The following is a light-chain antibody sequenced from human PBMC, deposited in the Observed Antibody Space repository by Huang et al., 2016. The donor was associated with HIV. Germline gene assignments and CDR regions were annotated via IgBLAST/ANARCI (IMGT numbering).Light chain of an antibody. J-gene: IGKJ1*01. CDR1: QSISSN. CDR3: QQYGNWPPWT. V-gene: IGKV3-15*01. Sequence: IVMTQSPATLSVSPGERATLSCRASQSISSNLVWYQQKPGQAPRRLIYDMSVRATGVPARFSGSGSGTDFTLTISSLQSEDFAVYYCQQYGNWPPWTFGQGTKVEMK. CDR2: DMS.